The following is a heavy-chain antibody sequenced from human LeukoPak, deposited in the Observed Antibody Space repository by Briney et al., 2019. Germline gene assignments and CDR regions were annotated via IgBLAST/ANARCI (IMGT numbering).Heavy chain of an antibody. V-gene: IGHV4-34*01. Sequence: SETLSLTCAVYGGSFSGYYWSWIRQPPGKGLEWIGEINHSGSTNYNPSLKSRVTISVDTSKSQFSLKLSSVTAADTAVYYCARSIAAAGTGWFDPWGQGTLVTVSS. J-gene: IGHJ5*02. CDR2: INHSGST. CDR3: ARSIAAAGTGWFDP. D-gene: IGHD6-13*01. CDR1: GGSFSGYY.